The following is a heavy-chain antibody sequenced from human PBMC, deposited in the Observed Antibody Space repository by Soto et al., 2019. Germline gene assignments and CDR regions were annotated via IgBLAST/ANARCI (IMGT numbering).Heavy chain of an antibody. CDR2: IVPMYNTP. CDR3: ATERGKIPVAGYEAFDI. D-gene: IGHD6-19*01. Sequence: QVKLVQSGAEVKRAGSSVKVSCKASGGTCSSSAISWVRQAPGHGLEWVGGIVPMYNTPTYAHNLKDRVTIRADEFTTTVFLELNSLTSEDTAVYFCATERGKIPVAGYEAFDIWGQGTLVTVSS. V-gene: IGHV1-69*01. J-gene: IGHJ3*02. CDR1: GGTCSSSA.